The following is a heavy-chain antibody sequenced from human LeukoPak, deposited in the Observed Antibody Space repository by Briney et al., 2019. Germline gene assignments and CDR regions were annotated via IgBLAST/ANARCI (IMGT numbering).Heavy chain of an antibody. CDR1: GGSISSGGYS. CDR3: ARRTGYCSSTSCYYFDY. V-gene: IGHV4-30-2*01. J-gene: IGHJ4*02. Sequence: KASETLSLTWAVSGGSISSGGYSWSWIRQPPGKGLEWIGYIYHSGSTYYNPSLKSRVTISVDRSRNQFSLKLSSVTAADTAVYYCARRTGYCSSTSCYYFDYWGQGTLVTVSS. CDR2: IYHSGST. D-gene: IGHD2-2*01.